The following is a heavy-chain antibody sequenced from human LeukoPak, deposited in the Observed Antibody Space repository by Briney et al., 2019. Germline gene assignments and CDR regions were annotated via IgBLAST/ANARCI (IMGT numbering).Heavy chain of an antibody. CDR2: IYSGDSDT. J-gene: IGHJ4*02. CDR1: GYSFVNYW. D-gene: IGHD5-24*01. V-gene: IGHV5-51*01. Sequence: GESLKISCKGSGYSFVNYWIGWVRQMPGKGLEWMGIIYSGDSDTRYSASFEGQVTISADKFTSTAYLQWSSLKASDTTMYYCARQKDGYNSIWFPSDYWGQGTLVTVSS. CDR3: ARQKDGYNSIWFPSDY.